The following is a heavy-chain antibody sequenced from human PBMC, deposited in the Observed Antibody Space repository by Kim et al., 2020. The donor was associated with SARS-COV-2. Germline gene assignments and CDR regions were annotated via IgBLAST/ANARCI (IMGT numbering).Heavy chain of an antibody. D-gene: IGHD3-22*01. CDR3: ARDRWYSYDSNGLGPDY. CDR1: GFTFSTCA. Sequence: GGSLRLSCAASGFTFSTCAMSWVRQAPGKGLEWVSSISSGGGGTYFADSVKGRFTISRDNSKNTLYLQMNSLRAEDTATYYCARDRWYSYDSNGLGPDYWGQGTRVTVSS. CDR2: ISSGGGGT. J-gene: IGHJ4*02. V-gene: IGHV3-23*01.